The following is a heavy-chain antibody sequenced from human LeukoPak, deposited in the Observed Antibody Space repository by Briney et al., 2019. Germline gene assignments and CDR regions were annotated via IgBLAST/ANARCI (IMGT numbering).Heavy chain of an antibody. J-gene: IGHJ4*02. CDR1: GFIFSSYG. CDR3: AKDRNCDFWSGYLPLDY. D-gene: IGHD3-3*01. CDR2: ISYDGSNK. V-gene: IGHV3-30*18. Sequence: GRSLRLSCAASGFIFSSYGMHWVRQAPGKGLEWVAVISYDGSNKYYADSVKGRFTISRDNSKDTLYLQMNSLRAEDTAVYYCAKDRNCDFWSGYLPLDYWGQGTLVTVSS.